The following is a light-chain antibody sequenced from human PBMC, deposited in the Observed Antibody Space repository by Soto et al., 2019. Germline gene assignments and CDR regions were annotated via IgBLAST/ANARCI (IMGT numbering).Light chain of an antibody. J-gene: IGKJ2*01. Sequence: DIQMTQSPSSLSASLGDRVTITCRASQTINNYLHWYQQRPGKAPKLLIYSASSLQTGVPPRFSGSGSGTHFNLTISSLQPEDFATYYCQQSSSTPHTFGQGTIVEIK. V-gene: IGKV1-39*01. CDR1: QTINNY. CDR2: SAS. CDR3: QQSSSTPHT.